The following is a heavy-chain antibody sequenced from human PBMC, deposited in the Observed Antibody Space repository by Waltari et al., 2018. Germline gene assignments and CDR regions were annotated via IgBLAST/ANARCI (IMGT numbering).Heavy chain of an antibody. CDR3: ARSASGKIRANYYYGMDV. Sequence: QVQLQESGPGLVKPSGTLSLTCAVSGGTISSSNWWSWVRQPPGKGLEWIGEIYHSGSTNYNPSLKSRVTISVDKSKNQFSLKLSSVTAADTAVYYCARSASGKIRANYYYGMDVWGQGTTVTVSS. CDR2: IYHSGST. V-gene: IGHV4-4*02. CDR1: GGTISSSNW. D-gene: IGHD3-3*01. J-gene: IGHJ6*02.